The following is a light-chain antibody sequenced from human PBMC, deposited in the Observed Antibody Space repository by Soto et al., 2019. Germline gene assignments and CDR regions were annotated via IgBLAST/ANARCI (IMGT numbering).Light chain of an antibody. Sequence: QSALTQPASVSGSPGQSITISCTGTSSDVGGYNYVSWYQQHPGKAPKLMIYEVSNRPSGVSNRFSGSKSGNTASLTISGLQAEYEVDYYCSSFTSSTTSRVFGGGTKVTVL. CDR1: SSDVGGYNY. J-gene: IGLJ2*01. CDR3: SSFTSSTTSRV. CDR2: EVS. V-gene: IGLV2-14*01.